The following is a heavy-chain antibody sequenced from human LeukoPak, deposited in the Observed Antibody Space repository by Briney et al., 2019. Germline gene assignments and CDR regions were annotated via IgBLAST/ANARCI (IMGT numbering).Heavy chain of an antibody. V-gene: IGHV4-59*01. CDR3: ARGTEEYYYDSSGYYYVIDY. J-gene: IGHJ4*02. CDR2: IYYSGST. CDR1: GGSISSYY. Sequence: SETLSLTRTVSGGSISSYYWSWIRQPPGKGLEWIGYIYYSGSTNYNPSLKSRVTISVDTSKNQFSLKLSSVTAADTAVYYCARGTEEYYYDSSGYYYVIDYWGQGTLVTVSS. D-gene: IGHD3-22*01.